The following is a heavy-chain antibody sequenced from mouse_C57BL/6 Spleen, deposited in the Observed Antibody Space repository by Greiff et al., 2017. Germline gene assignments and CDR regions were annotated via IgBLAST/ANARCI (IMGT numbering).Heavy chain of an antibody. CDR1: GYSFTDYN. CDR2: INPNYGTT. Sequence: VQLKESGPELVKPGASVKISCKASGYSFTDYNMNWVKQSNGKSLEWIGVINPNYGTTSYNQKFKGKATLTVDQSSSTAYMQLNSLTSEDSAVYDCARGRLGRGYFDVWGTGTTVTVSS. J-gene: IGHJ1*03. V-gene: IGHV1-39*01. CDR3: ARGRLGRGYFDV. D-gene: IGHD4-1*01.